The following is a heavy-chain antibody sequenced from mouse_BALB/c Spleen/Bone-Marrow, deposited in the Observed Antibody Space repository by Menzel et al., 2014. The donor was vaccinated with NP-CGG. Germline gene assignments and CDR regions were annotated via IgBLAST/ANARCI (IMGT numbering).Heavy chain of an antibody. CDR2: INPFNDGI. D-gene: IGHD1-1*01. J-gene: IGHJ2*01. V-gene: IGHV1-14*01. CDR1: GYKFTSYV. Sequence: VQLKQSGPALVKPGTSVKMSCMASGYKFTSYVMHWVKQKPGQGLEWIGYINPFNDGIEYNEKFKVKATLTSDKSSSTAYMELSSPTSEDSAVYYCARGTTVVWDYWGQGTTLTVSS. CDR3: ARGTTVVWDY.